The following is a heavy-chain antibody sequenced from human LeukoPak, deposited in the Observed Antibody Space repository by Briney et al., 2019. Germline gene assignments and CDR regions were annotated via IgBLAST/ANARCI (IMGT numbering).Heavy chain of an antibody. CDR3: EKGGVDREYWYFDL. V-gene: IGHV3-23*01. D-gene: IGHD5-12*01. CDR2: ITGSGGST. Sequence: GGCLILACAASGFTFSSYFIGCVRQAPGKVLGWVSPITGSGGSTYYADSVEGRFTLSRDNCKNTLCQQINSVRAEDTGVNHCEKGGVDREYWYFDLWGRGTLVTVSS. CDR1: GFTFSSYF. J-gene: IGHJ2*01.